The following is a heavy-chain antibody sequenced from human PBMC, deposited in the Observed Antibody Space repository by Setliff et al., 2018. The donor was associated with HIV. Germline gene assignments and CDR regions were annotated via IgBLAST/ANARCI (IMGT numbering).Heavy chain of an antibody. V-gene: IGHV6-1*01. D-gene: IGHD4-17*01. Sequence: SQTLSLTCAISGDSVSSNSAAWNWIRQSPSRGLEWLGRTYYRSKWYNNYAESVKSRITINPDTSKNQFSLRSDDTAMYYCARPGGSYGDYGWYLRFWGQGTLVTVSS. CDR1: GDSVSSNSAA. CDR3: ARPGGSYGDYGWYLRF. J-gene: IGHJ4*02. CDR2: TYYRSKWYN.